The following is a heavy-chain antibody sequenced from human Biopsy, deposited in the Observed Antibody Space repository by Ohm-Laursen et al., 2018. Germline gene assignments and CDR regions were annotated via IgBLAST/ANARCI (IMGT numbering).Heavy chain of an antibody. J-gene: IGHJ4*02. Sequence: SVKVSCKTTGYTFTDDQIHWVRGAPGQGLEWMGLVNPKKGDTRYAQKFQGRVTMTSDVSVATAYMELTGLTSDDTAVYFCSREQHYYSARGQGTLVTVSS. CDR3: SREQHYYSA. D-gene: IGHD2-21*02. CDR1: GYTFTDDQ. CDR2: VNPKKGDT. V-gene: IGHV1-2*06.